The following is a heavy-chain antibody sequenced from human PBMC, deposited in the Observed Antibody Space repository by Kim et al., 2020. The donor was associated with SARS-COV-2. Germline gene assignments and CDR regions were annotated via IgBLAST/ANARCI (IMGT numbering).Heavy chain of an antibody. D-gene: IGHD6-13*01. CDR1: GFSLFTSGVG. J-gene: IGHJ4*02. V-gene: IGHV2-5*01. CDR3: AHRLLWYDYFDS. CDR2: TYWNDGK. Sequence: SGPTLVNPTQTLTLTCTFSGFSLFTSGVGVGWIRQPPGKAPECLALTYWNDGKRYKPSLKDRLTITGDTSKNQVVLTMTNVDPADTATYYCAHRLLWYDYFDSWGQGLLVTVSS.